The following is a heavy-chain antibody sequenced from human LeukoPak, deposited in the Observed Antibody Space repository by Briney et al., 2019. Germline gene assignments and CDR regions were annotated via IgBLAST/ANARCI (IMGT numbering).Heavy chain of an antibody. J-gene: IGHJ4*02. V-gene: IGHV3-7*01. Sequence: GGSLRLSCAASGFTFSSYWMTWVRQAPGKGLEWVAIIKQAASETYYVGSVKGRFTISRDTPHNSLYLQMRRLRPDDTAVYYCARYYCGTSTTCYMFDFWGQGTLVTVSS. CDR2: IKQAASET. D-gene: IGHD2-2*01. CDR1: GFTFSSYW. CDR3: ARYYCGTSTTCYMFDF.